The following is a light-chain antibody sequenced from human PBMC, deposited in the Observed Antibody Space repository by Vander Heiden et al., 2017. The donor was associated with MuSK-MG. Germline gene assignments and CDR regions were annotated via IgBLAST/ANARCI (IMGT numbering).Light chain of an antibody. CDR2: SNN. Sequence: QSVLTQPPSASGIPGQRVTISCSGSSSNIGSNTVNWYQQLPGTAPKLLIYSNNQRPSGVPDRFSGSKSGTSASLAISGLQSEDEADYYCAAWDDSLNGVVFGGGTKLTVL. J-gene: IGLJ2*01. CDR3: AAWDDSLNGVV. V-gene: IGLV1-44*01. CDR1: SSNIGSNT.